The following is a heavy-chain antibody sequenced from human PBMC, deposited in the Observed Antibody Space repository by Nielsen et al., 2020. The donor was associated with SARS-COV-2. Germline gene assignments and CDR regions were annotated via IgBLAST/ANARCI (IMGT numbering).Heavy chain of an antibody. CDR1: GYTFTSYD. CDR2: ISAYNGNT. CDR3: ARTPVYYDILTGYYFDY. Sequence: ASVKVSCKASGYTFTSYDINWVRQATGQGLEWMGWISAYNGNTNYAQKLQGRVTMTTDTSTSTAYMELRSLRSDDTAVYYCARTPVYYDILTGYYFDYWGQGTLVTVSS. V-gene: IGHV1-18*01. J-gene: IGHJ4*02. D-gene: IGHD3-9*01.